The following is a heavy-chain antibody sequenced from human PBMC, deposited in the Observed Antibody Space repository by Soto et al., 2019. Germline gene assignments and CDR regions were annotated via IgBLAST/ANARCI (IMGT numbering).Heavy chain of an antibody. CDR2: IMPILGTA. V-gene: IGHV1-69*01. D-gene: IGHD3-3*01. CDR3: ARGILFGVTIRGFDY. Sequence: QVQLVQSGAEVKRPGSSVKVSCWASGGTFNNYAIGWVRQAPGQGLEWMGAIMPILGTANYARKFQGRIAITGNESTHTAYMKLSSLRSEDTAVYYCARGILFGVTIRGFDYWGQGTLVTVSS. CDR1: GGTFNNYA. J-gene: IGHJ4*02.